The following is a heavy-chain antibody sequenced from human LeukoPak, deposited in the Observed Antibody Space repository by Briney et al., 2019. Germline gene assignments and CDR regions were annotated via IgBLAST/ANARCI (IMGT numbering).Heavy chain of an antibody. CDR1: GGTFSSYA. D-gene: IGHD2-8*01. J-gene: IGHJ6*03. CDR2: IIPIFGTA. V-gene: IGHV1-69*05. Sequence: ASVKVSCKASGGTFSSYAISWVRQAPGQGLEWMGGIIPIFGTANYARKFQGRVTITTDESTSTAYMELSSLRSEDTAVYYCTRVMDIVLIGAMDVWGKGTTVTVSS. CDR3: TRVMDIVLIGAMDV.